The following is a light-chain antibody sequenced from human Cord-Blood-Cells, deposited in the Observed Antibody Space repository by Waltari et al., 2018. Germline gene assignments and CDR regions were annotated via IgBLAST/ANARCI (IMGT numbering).Light chain of an antibody. J-gene: IGKJ2*01. CDR3: QQRSNGPYT. V-gene: IGKV3-11*01. Sequence: EIVLTQYPATLSLSLGERATLACRASQSVSSYLAWYQQKPGQAPRLLIYDASNRATGIPARFSGSADGTDFTLTISSLEPEDFAVYYCQQRSNGPYTFGQGTKLDIK. CDR2: DAS. CDR1: QSVSSY.